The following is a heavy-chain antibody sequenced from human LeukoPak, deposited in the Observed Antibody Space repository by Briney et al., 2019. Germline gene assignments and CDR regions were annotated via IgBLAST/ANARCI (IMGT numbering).Heavy chain of an antibody. Sequence: SETLSLTCTVSGDSISSSSYYWGWIRQSPGKGLEWIGSIYYSGRTYYSPTLKSRVTVSVDTTKNQFSLKLSSVTAADTAVYYCARDGSSWPFDYWGQGTLVTVSS. D-gene: IGHD6-13*01. J-gene: IGHJ4*02. CDR2: IYYSGRT. CDR3: ARDGSSWPFDY. CDR1: GDSISSSSYY. V-gene: IGHV4-39*02.